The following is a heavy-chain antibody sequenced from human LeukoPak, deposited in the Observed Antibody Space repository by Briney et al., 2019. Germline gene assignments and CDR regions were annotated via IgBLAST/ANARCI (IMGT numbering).Heavy chain of an antibody. CDR1: GFTFSSYE. J-gene: IGHJ4*02. CDR2: ISSSGSTI. CDR3: ARGIYDSSGRKPPYLDY. D-gene: IGHD3-22*01. V-gene: IGHV3-48*03. Sequence: GGSLRFSCAASGFTFSSYEMNWVRQAPGKGLEWVSYISSSGSTIYYADSVKGRFTISRDNAKNSLYLQMNSLRAEDTAVYYCARGIYDSSGRKPPYLDYWGQGTLVTVSS.